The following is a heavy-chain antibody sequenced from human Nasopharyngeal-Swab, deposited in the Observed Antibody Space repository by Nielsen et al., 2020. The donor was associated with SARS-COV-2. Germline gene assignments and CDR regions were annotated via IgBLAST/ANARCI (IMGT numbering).Heavy chain of an antibody. J-gene: IGHJ4*02. CDR2: INHSGST. D-gene: IGHD2-21*01. CDR3: ASHPAGGGGGDY. V-gene: IGHV4-34*01. Sequence: RQAPGKGLEWIGEINHSGSTNYSPSLKSRVTISVDTSKNQFSLKLSSVTAADTAVYYCASHPAGGGGGDYWGQGTLVTVSS.